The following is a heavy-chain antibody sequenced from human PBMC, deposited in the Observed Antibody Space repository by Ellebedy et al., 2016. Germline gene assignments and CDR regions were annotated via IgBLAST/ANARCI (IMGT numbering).Heavy chain of an antibody. Sequence: GGSLRLSXAASGFTFSSYGMHWVRQAPGKGLEWVAVIWYDGSNKYYADSVKGRFTISRDNSKNTLYLQMNSLRAEDTAVYYCARAFAAARPGRVYYYYYMDVWGKGTTVTVSS. CDR2: IWYDGSNK. CDR3: ARAFAAARPGRVYYYYYMDV. J-gene: IGHJ6*03. D-gene: IGHD6-6*01. CDR1: GFTFSSYG. V-gene: IGHV3-33*01.